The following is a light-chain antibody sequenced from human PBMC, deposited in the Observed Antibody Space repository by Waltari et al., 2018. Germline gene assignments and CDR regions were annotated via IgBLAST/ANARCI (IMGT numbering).Light chain of an antibody. CDR2: KDT. V-gene: IGLV3-25*03. CDR1: ALPKQY. Sequence: SYELTQPPSVSVSPGQTARITCFGDALPKQYAYWYQHKPGQAPTLLIYKDTARPSGIPGRFSGSTSGTTVTLTISGVQAEDEAEYYCQSSDSSVVYVGVGGGTKLTGL. J-gene: IGLJ2*01. CDR3: QSSDSSVVYVG.